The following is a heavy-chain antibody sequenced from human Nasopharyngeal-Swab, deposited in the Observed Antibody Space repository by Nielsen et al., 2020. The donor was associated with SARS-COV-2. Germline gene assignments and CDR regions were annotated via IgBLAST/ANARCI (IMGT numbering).Heavy chain of an antibody. V-gene: IGHV1-69*04. CDR2: IIPILGIA. CDR1: GGTFSSYA. Sequence: SVKASCKASGGTFSSYAISWVRQAPGQGLEWMGRIIPILGIANYAQKFQGRVTITADKSTSTAYMELSSLRSEDTAVYYCARIAVAGLGYYYYGMDVWGQGTTVTVSS. D-gene: IGHD6-19*01. J-gene: IGHJ6*02. CDR3: ARIAVAGLGYYYYGMDV.